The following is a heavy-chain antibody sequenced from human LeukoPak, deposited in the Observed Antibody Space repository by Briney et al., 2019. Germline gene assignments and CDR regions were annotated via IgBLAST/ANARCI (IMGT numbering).Heavy chain of an antibody. CDR2: IKQDGSEK. J-gene: IGHJ3*02. CDR1: GFTFSSYW. D-gene: IGHD3-10*01. V-gene: IGHV3-7*04. Sequence: PGGSLRLSCAASGFTFSSYWMSWVRQAPGKGREWVANIKQDGSEKYYVDSMKGRFTISRDNAKKSLYLQMNSLRAEDTAVYYCARGDYYGSGSSFIDAFDIWGQGTMVTVSS. CDR3: ARGDYYGSGSSFIDAFDI.